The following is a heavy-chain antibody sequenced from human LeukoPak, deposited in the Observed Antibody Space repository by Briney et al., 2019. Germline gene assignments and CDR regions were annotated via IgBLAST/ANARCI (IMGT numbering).Heavy chain of an antibody. CDR1: GYTFINYG. D-gene: IGHD3-10*01. V-gene: IGHV1-18*01. CDR3: ARGGELWFGELLPIKYYFDY. J-gene: IGHJ4*02. Sequence: ASVKVSCKASGYTFINYGLSWVRQAPGQGLEWMGWISAYNGNTNYAQKLQGRVTMTTDTSTSTAYMELRSLRSDDTAVYYCARGGELWFGELLPIKYYFDYWGQGTLVTVSS. CDR2: ISAYNGNT.